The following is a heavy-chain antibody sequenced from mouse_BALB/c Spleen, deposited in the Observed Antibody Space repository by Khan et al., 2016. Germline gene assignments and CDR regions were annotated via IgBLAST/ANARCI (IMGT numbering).Heavy chain of an antibody. V-gene: IGHV3-1*02. CDR3: AREVVRTYAMDY. J-gene: IGHJ4*01. D-gene: IGHD1-1*01. Sequence: QLEESGPDLVKPSQSLSLTCTVTGYSITSGYSWHWIRQFQGNKLEWMGYIHYSGSTNYNPSLKSRISITRDTSKNQFFLQLNSVTTEDTATYYCAREVVRTYAMDYWGQRTSVTVSS. CDR2: IHYSGST. CDR1: GYSITSGYS.